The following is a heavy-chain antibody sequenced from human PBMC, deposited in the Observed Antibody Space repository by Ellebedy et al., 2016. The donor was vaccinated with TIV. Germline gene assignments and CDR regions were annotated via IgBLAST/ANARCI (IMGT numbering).Heavy chain of an antibody. J-gene: IGHJ4*02. D-gene: IGHD3-10*01. CDR1: GFTFSDYY. Sequence: GESLKISCAASGFTFSDYYMSWIRQAPGKGLEWISYISSVDNTIYYADSVKGRFTISRDDAKNSLHLRMNSLRAEDTAVYYCARVGAVWFADVWGQGTLVTVSS. CDR2: ISSVDNTI. V-gene: IGHV3-11*04. CDR3: ARVGAVWFADV.